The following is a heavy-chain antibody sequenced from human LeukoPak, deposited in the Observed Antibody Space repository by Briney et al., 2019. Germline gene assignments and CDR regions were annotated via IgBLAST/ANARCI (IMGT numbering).Heavy chain of an antibody. CDR1: GYTFTSYG. CDR3: ASRYCSSTSCYTASDY. J-gene: IGHJ4*02. Sequence: ASVKVSCKASGYTFTSYGISWVRQAPGQGLEWMGWISAYNGNTNYAQKLQGRVTMTTDTSTSTAYMELRSLRSDDTAVYYCASRYCSSTSCYTASDYWGQGTLVTVSS. CDR2: ISAYNGNT. V-gene: IGHV1-18*01. D-gene: IGHD2-2*02.